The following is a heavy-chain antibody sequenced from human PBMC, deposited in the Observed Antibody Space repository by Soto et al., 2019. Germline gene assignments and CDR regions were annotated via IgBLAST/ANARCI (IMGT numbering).Heavy chain of an antibody. V-gene: IGHV4-34*01. CDR3: ARGSRVHYGSGSEYYYYGMDV. CDR1: GGSFSGYY. D-gene: IGHD3-10*01. CDR2: INHSGST. J-gene: IGHJ6*02. Sequence: PSETLSLTCAVYGGSFSGYYWSWIRPPPGKGLEWIGEINHSGSTNYNPSLKSRVTISVDTSKNQFSLKLSSVTAADTAVYYCARGSRVHYGSGSEYYYYGMDVWGQGTTVTVSS.